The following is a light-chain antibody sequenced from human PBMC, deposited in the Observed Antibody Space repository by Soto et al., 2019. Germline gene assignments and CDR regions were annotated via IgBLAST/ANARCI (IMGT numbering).Light chain of an antibody. CDR3: QQSFSTPPK. CDR1: QNIHSY. V-gene: IGKV1-39*01. CDR2: VAS. Sequence: DIQMTQSPSSLSASVGDRVTITCRASQNIHSYLNWYQQRPGKAPKVLIYVASSLKSVVPSRFRGSGSGTDVSLSISSLQPEDFATYYFQQSFSTPPKFGHGTRLEI. J-gene: IGKJ1*01.